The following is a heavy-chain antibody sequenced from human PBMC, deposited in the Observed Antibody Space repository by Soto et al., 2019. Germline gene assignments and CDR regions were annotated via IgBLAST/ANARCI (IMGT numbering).Heavy chain of an antibody. D-gene: IGHD3-10*01. V-gene: IGHV3-23*01. CDR2: ISGSGGST. CDR1: GFTFSSYA. Sequence: PGGSLRLSCAASGFTFSSYAMSWVRQAPGKGLEWVSAISGSGGSTYYADSVKGRFTISRDNSKNTLYLQMNSLRAEDTAVYYCSKTICKTKVRGLSYNAFDIWSQGKMVTVSS. CDR3: SKTICKTKVRGLSYNAFDI. J-gene: IGHJ3*02.